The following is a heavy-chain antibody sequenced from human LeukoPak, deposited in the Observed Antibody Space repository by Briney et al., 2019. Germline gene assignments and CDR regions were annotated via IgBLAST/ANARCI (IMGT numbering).Heavy chain of an antibody. D-gene: IGHD7-27*01. Sequence: ASVKVSCKASGGTFSSYAISWVRQAPGQGLEWMGRIIPILGIANYAQKFQGRVTITTDKSTSTAYMELSSLRSEDTAVYYCARDSLLGNWGQGTLVTVSS. CDR3: ARDSLLGN. CDR2: IIPILGIA. V-gene: IGHV1-69*04. J-gene: IGHJ4*02. CDR1: GGTFSSYA.